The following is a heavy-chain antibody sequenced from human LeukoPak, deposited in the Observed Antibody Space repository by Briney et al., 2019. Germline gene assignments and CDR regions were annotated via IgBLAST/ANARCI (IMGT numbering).Heavy chain of an antibody. CDR1: GFTFSSYE. J-gene: IGHJ4*02. CDR3: AKGGRSSYALQDY. Sequence: GGSLRLSCAASGFTFSSYEMNWVRQAPGKGLEWVSAISGSGGSTYYADSVKGRFTISRDNSKNTLYLQMNSLRAEDTAVYYCAKGGRSSYALQDYWGQGTLVTVSS. V-gene: IGHV3-23*01. D-gene: IGHD2-2*01. CDR2: ISGSGGST.